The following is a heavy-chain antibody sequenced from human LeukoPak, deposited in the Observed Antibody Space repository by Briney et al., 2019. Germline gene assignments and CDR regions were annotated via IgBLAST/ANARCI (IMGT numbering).Heavy chain of an antibody. V-gene: IGHV3-21*01. CDR1: GFTFSSYS. CDR2: ISSSSSYI. Sequence: PGGSLRLSCAASGFTFSSYSMSWVRQAPGKGLEWVSSISSSSSYIYYADSVKGRFTISRDNAKNSLYLQMNSLRAEDTAVYYCARVGYSSGWYRDYWGQGTLVTVSS. J-gene: IGHJ4*02. D-gene: IGHD6-19*01. CDR3: ARVGYSSGWYRDY.